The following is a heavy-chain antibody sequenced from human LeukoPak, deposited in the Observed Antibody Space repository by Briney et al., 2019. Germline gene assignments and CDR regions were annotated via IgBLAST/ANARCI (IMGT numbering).Heavy chain of an antibody. J-gene: IGHJ4*02. Sequence: PGGSLRLSCSASGFTFSSYTVHWVWQAPGKGLEWVSGISWNSGSIGYADSVKGRFTISRDNAKNSLYLQMNSLRAEDTALYYCAKDKGPYGDYYFDYWGQGTLVTVSS. CDR1: GFTFSSYT. D-gene: IGHD4-17*01. V-gene: IGHV3-9*01. CDR3: AKDKGPYGDYYFDY. CDR2: ISWNSGSI.